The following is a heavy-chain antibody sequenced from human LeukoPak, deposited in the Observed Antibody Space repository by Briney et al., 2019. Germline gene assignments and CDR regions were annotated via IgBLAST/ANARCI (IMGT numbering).Heavy chain of an antibody. D-gene: IGHD3-22*01. CDR1: DFTFSNFA. Sequence: GGSLRLSCAASDFTFSNFAMHWVRQAPGEGLQWVAVIFNDGSNVQYADSVKGRFTISRDNSKNTLSLHMNTLRAEDTAVYYCAKDLLQTFFFDSSGYYSDAFGMWGQGTMVTVSP. CDR3: AKDLLQTFFFDSSGYYSDAFGM. J-gene: IGHJ3*02. V-gene: IGHV3-30*04. CDR2: IFNDGSNV.